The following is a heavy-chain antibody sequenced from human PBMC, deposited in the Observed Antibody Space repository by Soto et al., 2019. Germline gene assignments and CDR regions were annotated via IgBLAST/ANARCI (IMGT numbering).Heavy chain of an antibody. CDR3: ATLTADF. Sequence: ITLEESGPTLAKPTETLTLTCTFSGFSLTTGVGVGWVRQPPGKALEWLALVYWDDDKHYTPSLMSRLTITKDISKGQVVLTMTNMDPVDTATYDCATLTADFWGPGTLVTVSS. V-gene: IGHV2-5*02. CDR2: VYWDDDK. CDR1: GFSLTTGVG. J-gene: IGHJ4*02.